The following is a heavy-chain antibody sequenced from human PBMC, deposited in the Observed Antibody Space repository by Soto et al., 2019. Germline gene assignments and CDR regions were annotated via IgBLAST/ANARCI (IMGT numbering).Heavy chain of an antibody. D-gene: IGHD6-6*01. CDR1: GGTFSSYA. CDR2: IIPIFGTA. V-gene: IGHV1-69*13. CDR3: ARETGSSQVYYYGMDV. J-gene: IGHJ6*02. Sequence: SVKVSCKASGGTFSSYAISWVRQAPGQGLEWMGGIIPIFGTANYAQKFQGRVTITADESTSTAYMELSSLRSEDTAVYYCARETGSSQVYYYGMDVWGQGTTVTVSS.